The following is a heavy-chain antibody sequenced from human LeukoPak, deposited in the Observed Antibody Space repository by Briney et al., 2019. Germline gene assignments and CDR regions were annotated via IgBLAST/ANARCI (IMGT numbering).Heavy chain of an antibody. CDR2: FDPEDGET. D-gene: IGHD4-17*01. V-gene: IGHV1-24*01. CDR3: ATRYGDPYYFDY. J-gene: IGHJ4*02. Sequence: ASVKVSCTVSGYTLTELSMHWVRQAPGKGLEWMGGFDPEDGETIYAQKFQGRVTMAEDTSTDTAYMELSSLRSEDTAVYYCATRYGDPYYFDYWGQGTLVTVSS. CDR1: GYTLTELS.